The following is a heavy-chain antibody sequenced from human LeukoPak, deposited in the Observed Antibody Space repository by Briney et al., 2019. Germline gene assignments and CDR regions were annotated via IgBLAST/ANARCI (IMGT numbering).Heavy chain of an antibody. J-gene: IGHJ6*02. CDR3: AEDIVVVPAAKGHYYYYGMDV. V-gene: IGHV3-23*01. CDR1: GFTFSSYA. D-gene: IGHD2-2*01. Sequence: GGSLRLSCAASGFTFSSYAMSWVRQAPGKGLEWVSAISGSGGSTYYADSVKGRFTISRDNSKNTLYLQMNSLRAEDTAVYYCAEDIVVVPAAKGHYYYYGMDVWGQGTTVTVS. CDR2: ISGSGGST.